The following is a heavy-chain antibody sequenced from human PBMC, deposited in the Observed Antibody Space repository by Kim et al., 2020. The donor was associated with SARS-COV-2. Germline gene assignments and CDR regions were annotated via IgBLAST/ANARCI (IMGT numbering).Heavy chain of an antibody. CDR1: GFIFSNYG. CDR2: LSDSGGRT. J-gene: IGHJ4*02. D-gene: IGHD3-10*01. Sequence: GGSLRLSCAASGFIFSNYGMSWVRQAPGKELEWVSALSDSGGRTFYADYVQGRFNISRDNSKNTLYLQMNSLRVDDTAVYYCAKHWGSGTYYNFLYYWGQGTLVTVSS. CDR3: AKHWGSGTYYNFLYY. V-gene: IGHV3-23*01.